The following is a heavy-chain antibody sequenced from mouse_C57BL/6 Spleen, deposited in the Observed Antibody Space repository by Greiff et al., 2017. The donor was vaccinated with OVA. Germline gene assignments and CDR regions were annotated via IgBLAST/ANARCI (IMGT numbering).Heavy chain of an antibody. Sequence: EVKLVESGGGLVKPGGSLKLSCAASGFTFSDYGMHWVRQAPEKGLEWVAYISSGSSTIYYADTVKGRFTISRDNAKNTLFLQMTSLRSEDTAMYYCASGTGTSFDYWGQGTTLTVSS. CDR2: ISSGSSTI. J-gene: IGHJ2*01. D-gene: IGHD4-1*01. CDR3: ASGTGTSFDY. CDR1: GFTFSDYG. V-gene: IGHV5-17*01.